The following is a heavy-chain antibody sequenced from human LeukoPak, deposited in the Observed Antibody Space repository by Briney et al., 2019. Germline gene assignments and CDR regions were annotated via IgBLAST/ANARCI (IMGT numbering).Heavy chain of an antibody. V-gene: IGHV3-21*01. CDR1: GFTFTSYN. CDR3: ARGALRLDY. Sequence: PGGSLRLSCAASGFTFTSYNMNWVRQAPGKGLGWVSSISSSSNYIYYADSVKGRFTISRDNAKNSLYLQMNSLRAEDTAVYYCARGALRLDYWGQGTLVTVSS. D-gene: IGHD3-16*01. CDR2: ISSSSNYI. J-gene: IGHJ4*02.